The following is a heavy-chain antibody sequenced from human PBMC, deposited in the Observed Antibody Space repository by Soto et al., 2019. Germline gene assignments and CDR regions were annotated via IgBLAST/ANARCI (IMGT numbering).Heavy chain of an antibody. CDR2: IYHSAST. V-gene: IGHV4-4*02. J-gene: IGHJ4*02. Sequence: SETLSLTCAVSGGSISSSNWWSWVRQPPGKGLEWIGEIYHSASTNYNPSLKSRVTISVDTSKNQFSLKLNSVTAADTAVYYCARDSYSSGFNYFDYWGQGTLGTVSS. CDR3: ARDSYSSGFNYFDY. CDR1: GGSISSSNW. D-gene: IGHD6-19*01.